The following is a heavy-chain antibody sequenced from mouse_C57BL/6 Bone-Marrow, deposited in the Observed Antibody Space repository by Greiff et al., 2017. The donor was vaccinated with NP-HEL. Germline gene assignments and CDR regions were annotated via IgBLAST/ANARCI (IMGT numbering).Heavy chain of an antibody. J-gene: IGHJ1*03. V-gene: IGHV14-4*01. Sequence: VQLQQSGAELVRPGASVKLSCTASGFNIKDDYMHWVKQRPEQGLEWIGWIDPENGDTEYASKFQGKATITADTSSTTAYLQLSSLTSEDTAVYYCTTPGPYWYFDVWGTGTTVTVSS. CDR2: IDPENGDT. CDR3: TTPGPYWYFDV. D-gene: IGHD3-3*01. CDR1: GFNIKDDY.